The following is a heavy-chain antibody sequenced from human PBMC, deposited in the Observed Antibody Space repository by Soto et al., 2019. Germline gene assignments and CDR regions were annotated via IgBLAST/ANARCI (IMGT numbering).Heavy chain of an antibody. CDR2: IYYSGST. Sequence: SETLSLTCTVSGGSISSYYWSWIRQPPGKGLEWIGYIYYSGSTNYNPSLKSRVTISVDTSKNQFSLKLSSVTAADTAVYYCARAMLGELFFFDYWGQGTLVTVSS. D-gene: IGHD3-10*02. V-gene: IGHV4-59*01. J-gene: IGHJ4*02. CDR1: GGSISSYY. CDR3: ARAMLGELFFFDY.